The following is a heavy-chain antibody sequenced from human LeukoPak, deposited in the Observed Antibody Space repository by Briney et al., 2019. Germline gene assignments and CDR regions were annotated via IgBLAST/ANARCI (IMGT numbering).Heavy chain of an antibody. CDR1: GFTFSDYY. J-gene: IGHJ4*02. V-gene: IGHV3-11*06. D-gene: IGHD6-13*01. CDR3: ARAEQQLVRFDY. CDR2: ISSSSSYT. Sequence: GGSLSLSCAASGFTFSDYYMSWIRQAPGKGLEWVSYISSSSSYTNYADSVKGRFTISRDNAKNSLYLQMNSLRAEDTAVYYCARAEQQLVRFDYWGQGTLVTVSS.